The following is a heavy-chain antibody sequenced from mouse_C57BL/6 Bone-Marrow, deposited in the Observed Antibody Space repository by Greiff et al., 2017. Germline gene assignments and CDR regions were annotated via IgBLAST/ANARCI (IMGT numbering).Heavy chain of an antibody. J-gene: IGHJ3*01. V-gene: IGHV1-81*01. CDR2: IYPRSGNT. CDR3: ARHYGAY. CDR1: GYTFTSYG. Sequence: QVQLQQSGAELARPGASVKLSCKASGYTFTSYGISWVKQSTGQGLEWIGEIYPRSGNTYYTEKFKGKATLTADKSSSTAYMELRSLTSEDSAVYFCARHYGAYWGQGTLVTVSA. D-gene: IGHD1-1*02.